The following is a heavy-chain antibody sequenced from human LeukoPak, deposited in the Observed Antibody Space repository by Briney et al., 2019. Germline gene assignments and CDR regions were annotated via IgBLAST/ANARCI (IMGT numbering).Heavy chain of an antibody. D-gene: IGHD2-21*02. CDR3: ARDQSHAYCGGDCYPDY. Sequence: SGGSLRLSCAASGFTFSSYSMNWVRQAPGKGLEWVSSISSSSSYIYYADSVKGRFTISRDNAKNSLYLQMNSLRAEDTAVYYCARDQSHAYCGGDCYPDYWGQGTLVTVPS. J-gene: IGHJ4*02. V-gene: IGHV3-21*01. CDR2: ISSSSSYI. CDR1: GFTFSSYS.